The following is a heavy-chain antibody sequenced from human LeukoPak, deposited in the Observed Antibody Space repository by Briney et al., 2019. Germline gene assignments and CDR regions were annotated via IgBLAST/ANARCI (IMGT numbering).Heavy chain of an antibody. J-gene: IGHJ4*02. CDR3: AKTGGPWD. V-gene: IGHV3-23*01. CDR2: INGRGDST. D-gene: IGHD7-27*01. Sequence: GGSLRLSCAASGFSFSTYTMNWVRQAPGKGLEWVSAINGRGDSTFHADSVKGQLTISRDNSKSTVYLQMNSLRADDTAVYYCAKTGGPWDWGQGTLVTVSS. CDR1: GFSFSTYT.